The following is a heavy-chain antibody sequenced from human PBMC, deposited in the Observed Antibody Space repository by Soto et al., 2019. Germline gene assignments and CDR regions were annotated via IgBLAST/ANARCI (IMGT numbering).Heavy chain of an antibody. Sequence: GASVKVSCKTSGYTFTGYHIHWVRQAPGQGLEWVGWINTNTGDTNYAQKFQGWVTITRDTSINTAYVQLSRLTSDDTAVYYCARWVGASNWFDPWGQGTLVTVSS. CDR1: GYTFTGYH. CDR2: INTNTGDT. CDR3: ARWVGASNWFDP. J-gene: IGHJ5*02. D-gene: IGHD1-26*01. V-gene: IGHV1-2*04.